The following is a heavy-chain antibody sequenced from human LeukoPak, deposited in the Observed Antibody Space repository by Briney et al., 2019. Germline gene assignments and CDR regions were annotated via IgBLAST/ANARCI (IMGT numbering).Heavy chain of an antibody. CDR2: ICYAGST. Sequence: PSETLSLTCTVSGGAISRSTLYWGWIRQPPGKGLEWIGSICYAGSTYYNSFLKSRVTISVDTSKNQFSLRMSFVSAADTAVYYCASIAAAGNEWGQGALVIVSS. D-gene: IGHD6-13*01. J-gene: IGHJ4*02. CDR3: ASIAAAGNE. CDR1: GGAISRSTLY. V-gene: IGHV4-39*01.